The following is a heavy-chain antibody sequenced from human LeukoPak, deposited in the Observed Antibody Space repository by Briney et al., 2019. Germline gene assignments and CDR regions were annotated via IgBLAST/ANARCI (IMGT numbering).Heavy chain of an antibody. CDR3: AKDSCASTSCYWDY. CDR1: GFSFSTYA. D-gene: IGHD2-2*01. J-gene: IGHJ4*02. Sequence: GGSLRLSCAASGFSFSTYAMNWVRQSPGKGLEWLSVIGGSGGATYYADSVKGRFTISRDNSKNTLYLQMNSLTAEDTAIYYCAKDSCASTSCYWDYWGQGTLVTVSS. V-gene: IGHV3-23*01. CDR2: IGGSGGAT.